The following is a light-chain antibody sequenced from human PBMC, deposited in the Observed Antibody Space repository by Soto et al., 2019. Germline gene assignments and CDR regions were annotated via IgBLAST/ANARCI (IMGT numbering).Light chain of an antibody. Sequence: QSALTQPRSVSGSPGQSVTIPCTGTSSDVGRYNFVSWYQQHPDKAPKLMIYDVIKRPSGVPDRFSCSKSGNTASLTIYGLQAEDEADYHCCSYAGSYTHVFGTGTKVTVL. CDR2: DVI. V-gene: IGLV2-11*01. J-gene: IGLJ1*01. CDR1: SSDVGRYNF. CDR3: CSYAGSYTHV.